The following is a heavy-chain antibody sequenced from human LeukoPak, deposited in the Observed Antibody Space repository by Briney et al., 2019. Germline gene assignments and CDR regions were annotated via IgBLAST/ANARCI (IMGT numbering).Heavy chain of an antibody. CDR1: VGSISSSNYY. CDR3: ARQISDYYYYYMDV. D-gene: IGHD3-10*01. CDR2: IYYSGTT. J-gene: IGHJ6*03. Sequence: PSETLSLTCTVSVGSISSSNYYWGWIRRPPGKGLEWIGTIYYSGTTYYNPSLESRVTISEDTSKNQFSLTLRSVTAADTAVYYCARQISDYYYYYMDVWGKGTTVTVSS. V-gene: IGHV4-39*01.